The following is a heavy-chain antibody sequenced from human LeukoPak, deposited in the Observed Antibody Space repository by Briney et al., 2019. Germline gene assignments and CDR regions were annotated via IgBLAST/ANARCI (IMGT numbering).Heavy chain of an antibody. CDR1: GGSIGSSTYY. CDR3: ARHPVSSKTLDY. D-gene: IGHD6-6*01. Sequence: SETLSLTCTVPGGSIGSSTYYWGWIRQPPGTGLEWIGSIYYDGSAYYNPSLKSRVTISIDTSKNQFSLRLSSVTAADTAVYHCARHPVSSKTLDYWGQGTLVTVSS. J-gene: IGHJ4*02. V-gene: IGHV4-39*01. CDR2: IYYDGSA.